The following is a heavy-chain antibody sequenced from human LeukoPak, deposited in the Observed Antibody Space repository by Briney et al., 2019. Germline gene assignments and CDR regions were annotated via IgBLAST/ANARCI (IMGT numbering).Heavy chain of an antibody. CDR2: INSDGTST. CDR1: GFTFSIYW. CDR3: PRDFDQPSGN. V-gene: IGHV3-74*01. J-gene: IGHJ4*02. D-gene: IGHD3-9*01. Sequence: GGSLRLSCAASGFTFSIYWMHWVRQAPGKGLVWVSRINSDGTSTGYADSVRGRFTISRDNAENTLYLQMNSLGAEDTAVYYCPRDFDQPSGNWGQGTLVTVSS.